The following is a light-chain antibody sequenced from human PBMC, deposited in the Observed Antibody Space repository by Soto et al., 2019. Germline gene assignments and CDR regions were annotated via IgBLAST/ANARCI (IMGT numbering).Light chain of an antibody. V-gene: IGKV1-39*01. J-gene: IGKJ4*01. Sequence: DIQMTQSPTSLSASVGDTVTITCRASQRIDKYLNWYQQKPGKAPKVLIFGASSLHTGVPSRFSGSGSGTDFTLTISSLQLEDFAIYFCQQSFLTPFTVGGGSKVEIK. CDR1: QRIDKY. CDR3: QQSFLTPFT. CDR2: GAS.